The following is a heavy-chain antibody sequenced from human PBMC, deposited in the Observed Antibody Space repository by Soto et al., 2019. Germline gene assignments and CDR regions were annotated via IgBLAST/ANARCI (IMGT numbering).Heavy chain of an antibody. D-gene: IGHD2-15*01. J-gene: IGHJ4*02. CDR1: GFTFSSYW. Sequence: PGGSLRLSCAASGFTFSSYWMHWVRQAPGKGLVWVSRINSDGSSTSYADSVKGRFTISRDNAKNTLYLQMNSLRAEDTAVYYCARGGLGYCSGGSCPSLDYWGQGTLVTVSS. CDR3: ARGGLGYCSGGSCPSLDY. V-gene: IGHV3-74*01. CDR2: INSDGSST.